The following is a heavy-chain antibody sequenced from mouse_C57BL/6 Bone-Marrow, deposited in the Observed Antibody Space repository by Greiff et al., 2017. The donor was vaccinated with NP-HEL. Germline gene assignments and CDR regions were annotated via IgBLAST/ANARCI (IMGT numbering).Heavy chain of an antibody. V-gene: IGHV1-4*01. CDR2: INPSSGYT. D-gene: IGHD2-4*01. J-gene: IGHJ4*01. CDR1: GYTFTSYT. Sequence: QVQLQQSGAELARPGASVKMSCKASGYTFTSYTMHWVKQRPGQGLEWIGYINPSSGYTKYNQKFKDKATLTADKSSSTAYMQLSSLTSEDSAVYYCARTGGLRREDAMDYWGQGTSVTVSS. CDR3: ARTGGLRREDAMDY.